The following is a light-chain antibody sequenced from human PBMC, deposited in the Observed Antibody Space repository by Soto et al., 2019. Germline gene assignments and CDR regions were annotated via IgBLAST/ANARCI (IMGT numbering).Light chain of an antibody. Sequence: QTVLTQPPSVSAAPGQKVTISCSGSSSNIGVKSVSWYQQLPRTAPKLLIYDNSERPSGIPDRFSASKSGTSDTLGITGLQTGDEADYYCGTWDDSLSAVVFGGGTKLTVL. CDR3: GTWDDSLSAVV. J-gene: IGLJ2*01. CDR2: DNS. CDR1: SSNIGVKS. V-gene: IGLV1-51*01.